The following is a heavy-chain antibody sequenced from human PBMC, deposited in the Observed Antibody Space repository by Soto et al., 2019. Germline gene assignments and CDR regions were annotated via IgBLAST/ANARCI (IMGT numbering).Heavy chain of an antibody. CDR3: ARWRYIEPTGSSYWFLDL. J-gene: IGHJ2*01. D-gene: IGHD3-10*01. CDR2: IHYSGTT. V-gene: IGHV4-31*03. CDR1: GGSINTDGLY. Sequence: SETLSLTCTVSGGSINTDGLYWNWIRQHPGGGLEWIGSIHYSGTTFDSPSLKTRLSMSVDTSKNEFSLQLSSVTAADTAFYFCARWRYIEPTGSSYWFLDLWAGPTLVT.